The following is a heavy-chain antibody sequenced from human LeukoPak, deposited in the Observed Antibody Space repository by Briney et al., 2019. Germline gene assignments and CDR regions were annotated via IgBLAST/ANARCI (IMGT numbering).Heavy chain of an antibody. CDR3: ARDPSIAAAGTRFDP. J-gene: IGHJ5*02. Sequence: ASVKVSCKASGYTFTSYYMHWVRQAPGQGLEWMGIINPSGGSTSYAQKFQGRVTMTRDTSTSTVYMELSSLRSEDTAVYYCARDPSIAAAGTRFDPWGRGTLVTVSS. D-gene: IGHD6-13*01. V-gene: IGHV1-46*01. CDR1: GYTFTSYY. CDR2: INPSGGST.